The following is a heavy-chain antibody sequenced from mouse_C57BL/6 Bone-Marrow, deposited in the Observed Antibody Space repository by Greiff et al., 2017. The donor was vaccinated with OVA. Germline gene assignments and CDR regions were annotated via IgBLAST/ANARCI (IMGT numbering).Heavy chain of an antibody. CDR3: ARSKDLLSGYFDV. D-gene: IGHD6-2*01. V-gene: IGHV1-64*01. J-gene: IGHJ1*03. CDR2: IHPNSGST. CDR1: GYTFTSYW. Sequence: QVQLKQPGAELVKPGASVKLSCKASGYTFTSYWMHWVKQRPGQGLEWIGMIHPNSGSTNYNEKFKSKATLTVDKSSSTAYMQLSSLTSEDSAVYYCARSKDLLSGYFDVWGTGTTVTVSS.